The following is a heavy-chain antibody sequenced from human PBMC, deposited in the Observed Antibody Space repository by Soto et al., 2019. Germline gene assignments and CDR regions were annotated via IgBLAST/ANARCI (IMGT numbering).Heavy chain of an antibody. Sequence: ASVKVSCKPSAYTFTGCTMHWVRVTHGQGLEWKGSINPSSGRTSHAQKFQGGVALSRVTSISTAYVERSRLRSGATGVDYCTRDEVVVVGPAAHKRTYYGMDVSGHGTAVTVSS. CDR1: AYTFTGCT. CDR3: TRDEVVVVGPAAHKRTYYGMDV. D-gene: IGHD2-2*01. J-gene: IGHJ6*02. V-gene: IGHV1-2*02. CDR2: INPSSGRT.